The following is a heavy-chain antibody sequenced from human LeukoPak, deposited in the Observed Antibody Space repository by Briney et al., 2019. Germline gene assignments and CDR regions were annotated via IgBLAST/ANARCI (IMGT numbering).Heavy chain of an antibody. V-gene: IGHV1-46*01. CDR2: INPNGGST. CDR3: ARSVSGWYRAAFDI. Sequence: ASVKVSCKASGYTFTNYYIHWVRQAPGQGLEWMGIINPNGGSTIYAQKFQGRVTMTRDTSTSTVYMELSSLRSEDTAVYYCARSVSGWYRAAFDIWGQGTMVTVSS. J-gene: IGHJ3*02. D-gene: IGHD6-19*01. CDR1: GYTFTNYY.